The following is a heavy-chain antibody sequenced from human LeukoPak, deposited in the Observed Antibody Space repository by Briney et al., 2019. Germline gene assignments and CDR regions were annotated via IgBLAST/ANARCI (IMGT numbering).Heavy chain of an antibody. CDR3: ARAPDDCSSTSCYAGYYYYYMDV. V-gene: IGHV4-39*07. D-gene: IGHD2-2*01. CDR1: GGSVSRSPYY. J-gene: IGHJ6*03. Sequence: SETLSLTCTVSGGSVSRSPYYWGWIRQPPGKGLEWIGNIYYSGSTYYNPSLKSRVTISVDTSKNQFSLKLSSVTAADTAVYYCARAPDDCSSTSCYAGYYYYYMDVWGKGTTVTVSS. CDR2: IYYSGST.